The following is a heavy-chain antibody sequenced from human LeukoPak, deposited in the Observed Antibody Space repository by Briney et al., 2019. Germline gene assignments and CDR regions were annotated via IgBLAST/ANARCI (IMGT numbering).Heavy chain of an antibody. CDR3: ARGPAYYDILTGYSPQYYFDY. V-gene: IGHV3-38-3*01. CDR2: ISGGST. D-gene: IGHD3-9*01. Sequence: GGSLRLSCAASGFTVSSNEMSWVRQAPGKGLEWVSSISGGSTYYADSRKGRFTISRDNSKNTLHLQMNSLRAEDTAVYYCARGPAYYDILTGYSPQYYFDYWGQGTLVTVSS. J-gene: IGHJ4*02. CDR1: GFTVSSNE.